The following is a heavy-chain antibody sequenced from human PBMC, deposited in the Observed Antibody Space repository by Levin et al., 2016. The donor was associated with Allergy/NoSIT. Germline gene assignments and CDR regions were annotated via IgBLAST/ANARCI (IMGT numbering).Heavy chain of an antibody. CDR2: IYHSGST. CDR3: ARDFPYDFWSGSYPDYYYYGMDV. D-gene: IGHD3-3*01. J-gene: IGHJ6*02. CDR1: GGSISSSNW. Sequence: SETLSLTCAVSGGSISSSNWWSWVRQPPGKGLEWIGEIYHSGSTNYNPSLKSRVTISVDKSKNQFSLKLSSVTAADTAVYYCARDFPYDFWSGSYPDYYYYGMDVWGQGTTVTVSS. V-gene: IGHV4-4*02.